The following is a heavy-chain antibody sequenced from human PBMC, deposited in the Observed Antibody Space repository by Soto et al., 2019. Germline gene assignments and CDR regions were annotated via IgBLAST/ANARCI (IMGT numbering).Heavy chain of an antibody. CDR3: ARHDFTMVRGARLNWFDP. J-gene: IGHJ5*02. D-gene: IGHD3-10*01. CDR2: IYYSGST. Sequence: SETLSLTCTISGGSISSYYWSWIRQPPGKGLEWIGYIYYSGSTNYNPSLKSRVTISVDTSKNQFSLKLSSVTAADTAVYYCARHDFTMVRGARLNWFDPWGQGTLVTVSS. V-gene: IGHV4-59*08. CDR1: GGSISSYY.